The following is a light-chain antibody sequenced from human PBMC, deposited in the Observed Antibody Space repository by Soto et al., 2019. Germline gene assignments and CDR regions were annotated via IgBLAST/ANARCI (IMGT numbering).Light chain of an antibody. CDR1: RDISNS. J-gene: IGKJ2*01. V-gene: IGKV1-6*02. CDR2: TES. Sequence: IQMTQSPSSVSASVGDRLTITCRASRDISNSLAWYQQKPGKAPNLLTYTESSLQSGGPLRFSGSGSGTDFTLTISSLHPEDSATYYCLQEYNYPYTFGQGTKLEIK. CDR3: LQEYNYPYT.